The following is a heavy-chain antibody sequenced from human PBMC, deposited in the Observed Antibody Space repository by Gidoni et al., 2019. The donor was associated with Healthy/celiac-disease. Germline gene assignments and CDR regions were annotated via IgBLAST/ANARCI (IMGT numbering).Heavy chain of an antibody. CDR3: SPTKYFYDPAFDY. J-gene: IGHJ4*02. CDR1: GFTFSNAW. Sequence: EVQLVESGGGLVKPGGSLRLSCAVSGFTFSNAWMSWMRQAPGKGLEWVGRIKSKTDGGTTDYAAPVKGRFTISRDDSKNTLSLQMDSLKTEDTAVYYCSPTKYFYDPAFDYWGQGTLVTVSS. D-gene: IGHD3-22*01. CDR2: IKSKTDGGTT. V-gene: IGHV3-15*01.